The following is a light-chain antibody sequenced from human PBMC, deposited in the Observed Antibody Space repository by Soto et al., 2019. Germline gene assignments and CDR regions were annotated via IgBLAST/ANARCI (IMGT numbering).Light chain of an antibody. Sequence: EIVLTQSPATLSLSPGESATLSCRASESVSIYISWHQQKPAQAPRLLIYDASNRATGIPTRFSGSGSGTDFSLTISSLEPEDFAVYYCQQYNNWPPWTFGQGTKVDIK. CDR3: QQYNNWPPWT. J-gene: IGKJ1*01. CDR1: ESVSIY. V-gene: IGKV3-11*01. CDR2: DAS.